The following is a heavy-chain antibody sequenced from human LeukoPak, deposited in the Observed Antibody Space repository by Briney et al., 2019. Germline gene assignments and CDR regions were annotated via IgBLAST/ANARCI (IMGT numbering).Heavy chain of an antibody. CDR3: ATSPFYSYDY. Sequence: SETLSLTCAVYGGSFSGYYWSWIRQPPGKGLEWIGEINHSGSTNYNPSLKSRVTISVDTSKNQFSLKLSSVTAADTAVYYCATSPFYSYDYWGKGTLVTVSS. CDR1: GGSFSGYY. V-gene: IGHV4-34*01. J-gene: IGHJ4*02. D-gene: IGHD5-18*01. CDR2: INHSGST.